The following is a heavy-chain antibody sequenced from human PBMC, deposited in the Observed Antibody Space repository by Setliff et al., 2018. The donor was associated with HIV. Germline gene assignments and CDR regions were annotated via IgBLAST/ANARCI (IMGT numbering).Heavy chain of an antibody. Sequence: PGGSLRLSCAASGFTFSSYGMHWVRQAPGKGLEWISFIGGHGSIIHYADSVKGRFAIPRDNAKNSLYLQMNSLRAEDTAVYYCARDLYFYYYMDVWGKGTTVTVSS. J-gene: IGHJ6*03. CDR1: GFTFSSYG. CDR3: ARDLYFYYYMDV. D-gene: IGHD3-9*01. CDR2: IGGHGSII. V-gene: IGHV3-48*04.